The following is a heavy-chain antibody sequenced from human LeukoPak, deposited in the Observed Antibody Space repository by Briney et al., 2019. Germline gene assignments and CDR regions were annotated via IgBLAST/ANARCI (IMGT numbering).Heavy chain of an antibody. V-gene: IGHV3-30*02. D-gene: IGHD1-26*01. CDR1: GFTFSSYG. CDR3: AKDEVGAPQFGDP. Sequence: GGSLRLSCAASGFTFSSYGMHWVRQAPGKGLEWVAFIRYDGSNKYYADSVKGRFTISRDNSKNTLYLQMNSLRAEDTAVYYCAKDEVGAPQFGDPWGQGTLVTVSS. CDR2: IRYDGSNK. J-gene: IGHJ5*02.